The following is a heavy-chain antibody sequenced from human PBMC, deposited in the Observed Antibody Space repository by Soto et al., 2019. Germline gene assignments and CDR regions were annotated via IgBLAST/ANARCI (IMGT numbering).Heavy chain of an antibody. V-gene: IGHV1-18*01. J-gene: IGHJ6*02. Sequence: QVQLVQSGDEVKKPGPSVKVSCKASGYIFVNYGIAWVRQAPGQGLEWMGWISPYTGNTHSATKIQGRLTMTTDTSTRTAYMDLGSLTSDDTAVYYCVMVDNYVTPTPQDVWGQGTTVTVSS. CDR2: ISPYTGNT. CDR1: GYIFVNYG. CDR3: VMVDNYVTPTPQDV. D-gene: IGHD3-16*01.